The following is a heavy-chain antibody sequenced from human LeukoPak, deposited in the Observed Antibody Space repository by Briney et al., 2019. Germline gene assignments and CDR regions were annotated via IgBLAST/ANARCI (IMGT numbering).Heavy chain of an antibody. CDR2: ISSSGSTI. Sequence: TGGSLRLSCAASGFTFSNYEMNWVRQAPGKGLEWVSYISSSGSTIYYADSVKGRFTISRDNAKNSLYLQMNSLRAEDTAVYYCTGFPDYDILTGLFDYWGQGTLVTVSS. D-gene: IGHD3-9*01. V-gene: IGHV3-48*03. CDR3: TGFPDYDILTGLFDY. J-gene: IGHJ4*02. CDR1: GFTFSNYE.